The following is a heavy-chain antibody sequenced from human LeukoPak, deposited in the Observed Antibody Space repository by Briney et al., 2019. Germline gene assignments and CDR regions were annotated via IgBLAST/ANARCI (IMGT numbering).Heavy chain of an antibody. D-gene: IGHD6-13*01. CDR2: IYYSGST. Sequence: PSETLSLTCTVSGGSISSSSYYWGWIRQPPGKGLEWIGSIYYSGSTYYNPSLKSRVTISVDTSKNQFSLKLSSVTAADTAVYYCARETVAAAGRWLDYWGQGTLVTVSS. V-gene: IGHV4-39*02. CDR1: GGSISSSSYY. CDR3: ARETVAAAGRWLDY. J-gene: IGHJ4*02.